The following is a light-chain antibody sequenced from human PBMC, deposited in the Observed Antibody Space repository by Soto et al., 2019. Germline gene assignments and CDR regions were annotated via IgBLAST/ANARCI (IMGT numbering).Light chain of an antibody. J-gene: IGLJ2*01. CDR3: SSYTSRSTPV. Sequence: QSALTQPASVSGSPTQSITISCTGSSSDVGGYNYVSWFQQHPGKAPKLMIYEVSNRPSGVSNRFSGSQSGNTASLTISGLQAEDEAEYYCSSYTSRSTPVFGGGTKLTVL. CDR2: EVS. V-gene: IGLV2-14*01. CDR1: SSDVGGYNY.